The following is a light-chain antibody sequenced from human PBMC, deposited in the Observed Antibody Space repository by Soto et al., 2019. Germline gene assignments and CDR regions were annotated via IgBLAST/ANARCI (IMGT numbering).Light chain of an antibody. Sequence: QSVLTQPASVSGSPGQSITISCTGTSSGVGGYNYVSRYQQQPGKAPRFMIYDVSNRPSGVSNRFSGSKSGNTASLTISGLQAEDEADYYCCSYTTSNTRQIVFGAGTKVTVL. CDR3: CSYTTSNTRQIV. CDR1: SSGVGGYNY. J-gene: IGLJ1*01. V-gene: IGLV2-14*01. CDR2: DVS.